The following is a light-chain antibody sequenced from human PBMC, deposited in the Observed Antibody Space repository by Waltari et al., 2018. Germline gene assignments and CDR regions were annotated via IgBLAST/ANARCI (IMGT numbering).Light chain of an antibody. CDR2: NNN. CDR3: ATWDDSLNGLL. J-gene: IGLJ2*01. V-gene: IGLV1-44*01. CDR1: SSNIGRNT. Sequence: QSVLTQPPSASGTPGQRVTIPCSGSSSNIGRNTVNWYQQPPGTAPKVLIYNNNKRPSGVPDRISGSRSDTSASLAISGLQSEDEADYYCATWDDSLNGLLFGGGTKLTVL.